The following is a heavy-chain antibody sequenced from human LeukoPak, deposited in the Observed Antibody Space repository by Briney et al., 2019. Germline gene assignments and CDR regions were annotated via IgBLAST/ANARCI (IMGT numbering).Heavy chain of an antibody. CDR3: ARDVGATYYFDY. CDR1: GYTFTGYY. V-gene: IGHV1-2*02. D-gene: IGHD1-26*01. J-gene: IGHJ4*02. Sequence: ASVKVSCKASGYTFTGYYMHWVRQAPGQGLEWMGWINPNSGGTNYAQKFQGRVTMTRDTSISTAYMELSRLRSDDTAVYYCARDVGATYYFDYWGQGTLVTVSS. CDR2: INPNSGGT.